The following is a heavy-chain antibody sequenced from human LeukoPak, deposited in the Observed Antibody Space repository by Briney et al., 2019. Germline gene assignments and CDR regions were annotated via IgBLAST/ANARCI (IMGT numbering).Heavy chain of an antibody. D-gene: IGHD3-3*01. CDR3: ARDRGRGVFGVIPILDI. J-gene: IGHJ4*02. CDR1: GFTFSSYE. CDR2: ITSSGSAI. V-gene: IGHV3-48*03. Sequence: GGSLRLSCATSGFTFSSYEMNWIRQGPGKGLEWVSFITSSGSAIYYADSVRGRFTISRDNAKNSLYLQMNSLSAEDTAVYYCARDRGRGVFGVIPILDIWGQGTLVTVSS.